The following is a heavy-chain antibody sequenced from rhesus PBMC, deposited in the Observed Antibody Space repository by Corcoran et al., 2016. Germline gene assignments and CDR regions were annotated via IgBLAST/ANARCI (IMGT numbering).Heavy chain of an antibody. CDR1: GCSFSSYL. D-gene: IGHD6-25*01. CDR2: INGKSGST. J-gene: IGHJ4*01. Sequence: VPLPASGPGLVKPSETLSLTCAVSGCSFSSYLWSWIRQTPVTGLEWIGEINGKSGSTNYNPSLKSRVTISKDASKNQFSLKLSSVTAADTAVYYCARFSGSWWYYFDYWGQGVLVTVSS. V-gene: IGHV4-80*01. CDR3: ARFSGSWWYYFDY.